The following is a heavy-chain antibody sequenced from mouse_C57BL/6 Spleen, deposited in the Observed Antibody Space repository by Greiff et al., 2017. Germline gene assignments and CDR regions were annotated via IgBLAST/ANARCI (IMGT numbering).Heavy chain of an antibody. CDR2: ISLKSDNYAT. V-gene: IGHV6-3*01. Sequence: EVKVEESGGGLVQPGGSMKLSCVASGFTFSNYWMNWVSQSPEKGLEWVAQISLKSDNYATHYAESVKGRFTISRDDSKSSVYLQINNLRAVDTGICYCTGGSSYFDYWGQGTTLTVSS. CDR3: TGGSSYFDY. D-gene: IGHD1-1*01. CDR1: GFTFSNYW. J-gene: IGHJ2*01.